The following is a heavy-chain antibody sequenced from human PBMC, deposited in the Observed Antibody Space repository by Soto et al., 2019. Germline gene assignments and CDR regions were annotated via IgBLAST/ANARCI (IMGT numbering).Heavy chain of an antibody. CDR3: ARGPRYYDSSGYWVDY. D-gene: IGHD3-22*01. CDR2: IKHDGSEK. V-gene: IGHV3-7*01. CDR1: GFTFSSYW. Sequence: GGSLRLSCAVSGFTFSSYWMSWVRQAPGKGLEWVANIKHDGSEKYYVDSVKGRFTISRDNAKNSLYLQMNSLRAEDTAVYYCARGPRYYDSSGYWVDYWGQGTLVTVSS. J-gene: IGHJ4*02.